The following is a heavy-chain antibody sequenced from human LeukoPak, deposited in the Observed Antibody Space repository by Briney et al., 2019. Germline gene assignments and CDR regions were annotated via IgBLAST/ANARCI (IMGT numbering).Heavy chain of an antibody. CDR1: GFTFSSYA. CDR2: ISGSGGST. CDR3: AKYLSDIVVVTATDYYYYYGMDV. V-gene: IGHV3-23*01. D-gene: IGHD2-21*02. Sequence: PGGSLRLSCAASGFTFSSYAMSWVRQAPGKGLEWVSAISGSGGSTYYADSVKGRFTISRDNSKNALFLQVNSLRAEDTAVYYCAKYLSDIVVVTATDYYYYYGMDVWGQGTTVTVSS. J-gene: IGHJ6*02.